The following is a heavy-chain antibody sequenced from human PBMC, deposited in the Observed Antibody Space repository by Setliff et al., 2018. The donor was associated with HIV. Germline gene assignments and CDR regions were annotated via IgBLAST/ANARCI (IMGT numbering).Heavy chain of an antibody. CDR2: IYYSGST. J-gene: IGHJ4*02. V-gene: IGHV4-39*01. CDR3: ARSNELIAARYLDY. CDR1: GGSISSSSYY. D-gene: IGHD6-6*01. Sequence: PSETLSLTCTVSGGSISSSSYYWGWIRQPPGKGLEWIGSIYYSGSTYYNPSLKSRVTIFVDTSKNQFSLRLSSVTAADTAVYYCARSNELIAARYLDYWGQGTLVTVSS.